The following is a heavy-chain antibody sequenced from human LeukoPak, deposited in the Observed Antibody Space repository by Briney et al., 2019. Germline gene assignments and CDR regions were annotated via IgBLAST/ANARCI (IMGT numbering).Heavy chain of an antibody. CDR3: ARSGIWFGELFGTFDY. V-gene: IGHV4-34*01. CDR2: INHSGST. Sequence: SETLSLTCAVYGGSFSGYYWSWIRQPPGKGLEWIGEINHSGSTNYNPSLKSRVTISVDTSKNQFSLKLSSVTAADTAVYYCARSGIWFGELFGTFDYWGQGTLVTVFS. CDR1: GGSFSGYY. J-gene: IGHJ4*02. D-gene: IGHD3-10*01.